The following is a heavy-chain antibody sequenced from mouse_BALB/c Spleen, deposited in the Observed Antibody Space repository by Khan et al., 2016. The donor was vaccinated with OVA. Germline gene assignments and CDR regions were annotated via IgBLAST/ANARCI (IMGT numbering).Heavy chain of an antibody. V-gene: IGHV9-1*02. CDR2: INTYTGEP. J-gene: IGHJ1*01. CDR1: GYTFTNYG. Sequence: QIQLVQSGPELKKPGETVKISCKASGYTFTNYGMNWVKQAPGKGLKWMGWINTYTGEPTYTDDFKGRFAFSLESSASTAYLQIKNLKNEEMATYFCARAASYWYFDVWGAGTTVTVSS. CDR3: ARAASYWYFDV.